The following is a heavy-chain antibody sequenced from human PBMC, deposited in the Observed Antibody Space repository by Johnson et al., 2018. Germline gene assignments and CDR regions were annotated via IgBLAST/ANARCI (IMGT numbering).Heavy chain of an antibody. V-gene: IGHV4-39*07. J-gene: IGHJ4*02. CDR3: ARDPRSFGSGSQVDF. D-gene: IGHD3-10*01. Sequence: QVQLQESGPGLVKPSETLSLTCTVSGGSIRSNTCYWGWIRQPPGKGLEWIGSVYYSGSASYNPSLSSRVTISVDTSKNQFSLRLNSVTAPDTAVYYCARDPRSFGSGSQVDFWGQGTLVTVSS. CDR1: GGSIRSNTCY. CDR2: VYYSGSA.